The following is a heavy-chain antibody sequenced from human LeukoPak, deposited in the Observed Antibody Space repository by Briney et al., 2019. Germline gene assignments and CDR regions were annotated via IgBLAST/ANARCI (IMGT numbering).Heavy chain of an antibody. CDR1: GFTFSSYA. J-gene: IGHJ5*02. Sequence: GGSLRLSCAASGFTFSSYAMSWVRQAPGKGLEWVSAISGSGGSTYYADSVKGRFTISRDNSKNTLYLQMNSLRAEDTAVYYCAKSSSLVLVPRYNWFDPWGQGTLVTVSS. D-gene: IGHD2-8*02. CDR2: ISGSGGST. V-gene: IGHV3-23*01. CDR3: AKSSSLVLVPRYNWFDP.